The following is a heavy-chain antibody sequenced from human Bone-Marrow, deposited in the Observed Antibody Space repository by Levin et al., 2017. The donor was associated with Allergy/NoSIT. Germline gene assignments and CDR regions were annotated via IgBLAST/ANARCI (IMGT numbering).Heavy chain of an antibody. CDR2: FSYTEST. V-gene: IGHV4-59*01. J-gene: IGHJ4*02. CDR3: ARGEYSTSEIDF. CDR1: RGSISNYY. Sequence: PSETLSLTCTVSRGSISNYYWNWIRQPPGKGLEWLGYFSYTESTNYSPALKSRVTISGDTSQNQFSLRLTSVTAADTAVYYCARGEYSTSEIDFWGQGILITVSS. D-gene: IGHD6-6*01.